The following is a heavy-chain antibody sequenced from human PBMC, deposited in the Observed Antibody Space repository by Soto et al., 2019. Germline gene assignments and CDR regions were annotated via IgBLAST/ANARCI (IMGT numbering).Heavy chain of an antibody. D-gene: IGHD6-13*01. CDR1: GFTFDYYT. V-gene: IGHV3-43*01. CDR3: AKDLYSSSWYKVYYYYGMDV. CDR2: ISWDGGST. J-gene: IGHJ6*02. Sequence: SGGSLRLSCAASGFTFDYYTMHWVRQAPGKGLEWVSLISWDGGSTYYADSVKGRFTISRDNSKNSLYLQMNSLRTEDTALYYCAKDLYSSSWYKVYYYYGMDVWGQGTTVTVSS.